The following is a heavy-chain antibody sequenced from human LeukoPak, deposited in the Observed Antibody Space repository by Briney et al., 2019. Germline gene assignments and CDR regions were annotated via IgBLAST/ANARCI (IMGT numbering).Heavy chain of an antibody. CDR3: AKDSPVAGPFDN. CDR2: ISYDGSNK. Sequence: PGGSLRLSGAASGFTFSSYGMHWVRQAPGKGLEWVAVISYDGSNKYYAGSVKGRFTISRDNSKNTLYLQMNSLRAEDTAVYYCAKDSPVAGPFDNWGQGTLVTVSS. CDR1: GFTFSSYG. D-gene: IGHD6-19*01. J-gene: IGHJ4*02. V-gene: IGHV3-30*18.